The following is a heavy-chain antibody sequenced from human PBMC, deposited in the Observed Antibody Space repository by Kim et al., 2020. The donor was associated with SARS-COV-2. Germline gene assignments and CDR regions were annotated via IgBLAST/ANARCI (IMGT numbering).Heavy chain of an antibody. Sequence: PSLKSRVTISVDTSKNQFARKQSSVTAADTAVYYCARGHGIAAPGPPFDCWGQGTLVTVSS. CDR3: ARGHGIAAPGPPFDC. V-gene: IGHV4-34*01. J-gene: IGHJ4*02. D-gene: IGHD6-13*01.